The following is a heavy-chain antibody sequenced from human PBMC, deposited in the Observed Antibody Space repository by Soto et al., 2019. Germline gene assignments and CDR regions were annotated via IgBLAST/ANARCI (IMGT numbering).Heavy chain of an antibody. J-gene: IGHJ4*01. Sequence: SETLSLTCTVSGNSLSSTNYHWGWIRQTPWKDLQWIASMFYTGNTYYNPSLQSRATISADTSKNQFSLRLTSVTAADTAVYFRARTLGPRGSDYDGSDYRWTVDYWGQGTLVTVS. CDR2: MFYTGNT. D-gene: IGHD3-22*01. CDR1: GNSLSSTNYH. V-gene: IGHV4-39*01. CDR3: ARTLGPRGSDYDGSDYRWTVDY.